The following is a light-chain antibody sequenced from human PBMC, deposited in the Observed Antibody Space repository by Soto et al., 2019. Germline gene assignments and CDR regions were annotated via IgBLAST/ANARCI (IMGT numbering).Light chain of an antibody. V-gene: IGKV3-20*01. CDR1: QSVSSSY. J-gene: IGKJ1*01. CDR3: QQYNIWPQT. Sequence: EIVLTQSPGTLSLSPGERATLSCRASQSVSSSYLAWYQQKPGQAPRLLIYGASSRATGIPDRFSGSGSGTDFTLTISGLEPEDFAVYFCQQYNIWPQTFGQGTKVEIK. CDR2: GAS.